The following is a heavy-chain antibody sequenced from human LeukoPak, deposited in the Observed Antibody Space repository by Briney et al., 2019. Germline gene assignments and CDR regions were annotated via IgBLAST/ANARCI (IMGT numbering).Heavy chain of an antibody. Sequence: ASVKVSCKASGYTFTSYDISWVRQATGQGLEWMGWMNPNSGNTGYAQKFQGRVTMTRNTSISTAYMELSSLRSEDTAVYYCARGRANYYGSGSVVMDVWGQGTTVTVSS. J-gene: IGHJ6*02. D-gene: IGHD3-10*01. V-gene: IGHV1-8*01. CDR2: MNPNSGNT. CDR3: ARGRANYYGSGSVVMDV. CDR1: GYTFTSYD.